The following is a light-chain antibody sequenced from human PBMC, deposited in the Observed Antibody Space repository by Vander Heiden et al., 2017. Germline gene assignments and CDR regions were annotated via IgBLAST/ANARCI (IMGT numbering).Light chain of an antibody. CDR1: QSVSSSY. CDR3: QQYGTSPELT. CDR2: GAS. J-gene: IGKJ4*01. Sequence: EIVLTQSPGTLSLSPGEIATLSCRASQSVSSSYLAWYQQKPGQAPRRLSYGASSRATGIPDRFSGSGSGTDFTLTISRLEPEDFAVYYCQQYGTSPELTFGGWVK. V-gene: IGKV3-20*01.